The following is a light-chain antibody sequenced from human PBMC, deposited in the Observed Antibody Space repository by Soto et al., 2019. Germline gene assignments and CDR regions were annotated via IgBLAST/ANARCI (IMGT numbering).Light chain of an antibody. CDR1: SSNIGSNT. CDR2: SNN. Sequence: QSVLTQPPSASGTPGQRVTISCSGSSSNIGSNTVNWYQQLPGTAPKLFIYSNNQRPSGVPDRFSGSKSGTSASLAISGLRSEDEADYYCAVWDDSLNGVVFGGGTKVTVL. J-gene: IGLJ2*01. V-gene: IGLV1-44*01. CDR3: AVWDDSLNGVV.